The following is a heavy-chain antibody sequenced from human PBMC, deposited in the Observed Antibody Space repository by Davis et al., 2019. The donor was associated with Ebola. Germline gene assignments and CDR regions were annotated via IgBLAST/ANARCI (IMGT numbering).Heavy chain of an antibody. D-gene: IGHD2-21*01. V-gene: IGHV1-18*01. Sequence: ASVKVSCKASGYSFTNYGINWVRRAPGRGLEWLGWISAYNGNTNYAQSFQGRVTLTTDTSTSTASMELKFLRSADTAMYYCARGGLLFWVDFWGQGTLVTVSS. CDR2: ISAYNGNT. CDR1: GYSFTNYG. CDR3: ARGGLLFWVDF. J-gene: IGHJ4*02.